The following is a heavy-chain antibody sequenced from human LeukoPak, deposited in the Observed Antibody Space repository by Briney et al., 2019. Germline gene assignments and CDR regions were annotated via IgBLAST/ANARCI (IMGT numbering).Heavy chain of an antibody. Sequence: PGGSLRLSCAASGFTFSSYAMSWIRQPPGKGLEWIGEINHSGSTNYNPSLKSRVTISVDTSKNQFSLKLSSVTAADTAVYYCARARVRHYYDSSGYYAFDYWGQGTLVTVSS. J-gene: IGHJ4*02. D-gene: IGHD3-22*01. CDR2: INHSGST. V-gene: IGHV4-34*01. CDR3: ARARVRHYYDSSGYYAFDY. CDR1: GFTFSSYA.